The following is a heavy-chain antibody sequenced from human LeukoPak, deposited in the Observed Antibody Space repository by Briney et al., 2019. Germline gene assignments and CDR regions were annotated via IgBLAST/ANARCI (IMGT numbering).Heavy chain of an antibody. CDR1: GGSFSGYY. CDR2: IYYSGST. J-gene: IGHJ4*02. D-gene: IGHD5-24*01. CDR3: ARDGGDDGWYFDY. V-gene: IGHV4-59*01. Sequence: SETLSLTCAVYGGSFSGYYWSWIRQPPGKGLEWIGYIYYSGSTNYNPSLKSRVTISVDTSKNQFSLKLSSVTAADTAVYYCARDGGDDGWYFDYWGQGTLVTVSS.